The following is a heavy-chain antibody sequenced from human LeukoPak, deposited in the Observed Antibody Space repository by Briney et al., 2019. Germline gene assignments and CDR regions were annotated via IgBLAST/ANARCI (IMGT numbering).Heavy chain of an antibody. Sequence: SETLSLTCAVCGGSFSGYYWSWIRQPPGKGLEWIGEINHSGSTNYNPSLKSRVTISIDTSKNQFSLKLSSVTAADTAVYYCARGYIVVVVTATPWFDPWGQGTLVTVSS. CDR2: INHSGST. CDR3: ARGYIVVVVTATPWFDP. V-gene: IGHV4-34*01. D-gene: IGHD2-15*01. CDR1: GGSFSGYY. J-gene: IGHJ5*02.